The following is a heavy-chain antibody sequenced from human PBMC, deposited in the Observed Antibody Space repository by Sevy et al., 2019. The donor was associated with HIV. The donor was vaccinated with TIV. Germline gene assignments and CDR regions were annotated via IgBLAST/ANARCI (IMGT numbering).Heavy chain of an antibody. D-gene: IGHD5-12*01. CDR3: ARDFCGGYDWDY. V-gene: IGHV3-21*01. CDR1: GFTFSSYT. Sequence: GGSLRLSCAASGFTFSSYTMNWVRQAPGKGLEWVSSISSASTYIYYEDSVKGRFTMSRDDAKNSLYLQMSSQRAEDTAVYYGARDFCGGYDWDYWGQGTLVTVSS. J-gene: IGHJ4*02. CDR2: ISSASTYI.